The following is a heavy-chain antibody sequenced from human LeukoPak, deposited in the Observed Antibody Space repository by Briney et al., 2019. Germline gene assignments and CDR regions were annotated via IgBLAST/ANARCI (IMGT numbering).Heavy chain of an antibody. V-gene: IGHV3-53*01. CDR3: ARTNPVYSDYDY. J-gene: IGHJ4*02. D-gene: IGHD4-11*01. CDR1: GLTVTDNY. CDR2: IYPDGST. Sequence: GGSLRVSCAVSGLTVTDNYMSWVRQAPGKGLEWVSVIYPDGSTYHADSVKGRFTISRDNSKNTLFLQMNTLRADDTAVYHCARTNPVYSDYDYWGQGTLVTVSS.